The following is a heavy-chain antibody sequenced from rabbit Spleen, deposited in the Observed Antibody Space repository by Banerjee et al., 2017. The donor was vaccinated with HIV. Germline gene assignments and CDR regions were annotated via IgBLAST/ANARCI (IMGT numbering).Heavy chain of an antibody. CDR2: INTYTAKG. CDR1: GFSFSDRDV. D-gene: IGHD1-1*01. J-gene: IGHJ4*01. Sequence: QEQLVESGGGLVKPEGSLTLTCKASGFSFSDRDVMCWVRQAPGKGLEWIACINTYTAKGFYATWAKGRFTISRASSTPVTLQLTSLTGADTATYSCARDLTSAIGWNFGWWGPGTLGTVS. V-gene: IGHV1S45*01. CDR3: ARDLTSAIGWNFGW.